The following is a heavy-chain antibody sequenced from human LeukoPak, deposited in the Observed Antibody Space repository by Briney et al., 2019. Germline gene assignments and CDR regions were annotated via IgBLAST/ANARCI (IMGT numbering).Heavy chain of an antibody. CDR3: ARAATTQAWYFDL. CDR1: GGSISSCY. CDR2: IYYKNT. D-gene: IGHD4-11*01. J-gene: IGHJ2*01. Sequence: SETLSLTCTVSGGSISSCYWSWIGQPPGKGLEWIGYIYYKNTSYNPSLKSRGTISVDTSKNQFSLKLTSVTAADTAVYYCARAATTQAWYFDLWGRGTLVTVSS. V-gene: IGHV4-59*01.